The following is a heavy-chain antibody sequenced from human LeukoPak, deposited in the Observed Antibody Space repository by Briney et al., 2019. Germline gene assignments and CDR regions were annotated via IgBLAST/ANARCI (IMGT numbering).Heavy chain of an antibody. D-gene: IGHD6-19*01. CDR3: ARRGSGWELDY. CDR2: IRSNGGST. Sequence: GGSLRLSCVASGFTFSSHSMHWVRQAPGKGLEYVSGIRSNGGSTYFAKSVKGRFTISRDNSKNTLDLQMGSLRAEDMAVYYCARRGSGWELDYWGQGTLVTVPS. V-gene: IGHV3-64*01. J-gene: IGHJ4*02. CDR1: GFTFSSHS.